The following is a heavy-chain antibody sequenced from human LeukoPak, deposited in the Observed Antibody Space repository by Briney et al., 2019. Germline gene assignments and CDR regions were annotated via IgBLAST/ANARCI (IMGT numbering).Heavy chain of an antibody. Sequence: ASVKVSCKASGYTFTEHGISWVRQAPGQGLEWMGWISAYNGNTNYAQKLQGRVTMTTDTSTSTAYMELRSLRSDDTAVYYCAREYSGYDWGQFDYWGQGTLVTVSS. CDR1: GYTFTEHG. CDR3: AREYSGYDWGQFDY. CDR2: ISAYNGNT. D-gene: IGHD5-12*01. J-gene: IGHJ4*02. V-gene: IGHV1-18*01.